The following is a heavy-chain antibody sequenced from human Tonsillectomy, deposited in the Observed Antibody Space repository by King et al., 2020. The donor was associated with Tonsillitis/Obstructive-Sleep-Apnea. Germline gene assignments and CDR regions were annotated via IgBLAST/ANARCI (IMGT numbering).Heavy chain of an antibody. CDR3: AKGSHAFDY. CDR2: FSARGDTT. J-gene: IGHJ4*02. CDR1: GFTFSSYA. Sequence: VQLVESGGGLVQPGGSLRLSCAASGFTFSSYAMSWVRQAPGKGLEWVSGFSARGDTTYYADSVKGRFTISRDNSKNTLYLQMNSLRAEDTAVYYCAKGSHAFDYWGQGTLVTVSS. V-gene: IGHV3-23*04.